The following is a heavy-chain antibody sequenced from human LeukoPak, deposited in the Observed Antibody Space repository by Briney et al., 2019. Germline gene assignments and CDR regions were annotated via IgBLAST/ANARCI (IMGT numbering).Heavy chain of an antibody. Sequence: NSSETLSLTCSVSGGSFSSTSYYWGWIRQPPGKGLEWIANIYHTGSTYYNPSLKSRVIISVDTSANQFSLKLNSVTAADTAVYYCARPIRSRDNNWFDPWGQGILVTVSS. D-gene: IGHD3-10*01. CDR2: IYHTGST. CDR3: ARPIRSRDNNWFDP. V-gene: IGHV4-39*01. J-gene: IGHJ5*02. CDR1: GGSFSSTSYY.